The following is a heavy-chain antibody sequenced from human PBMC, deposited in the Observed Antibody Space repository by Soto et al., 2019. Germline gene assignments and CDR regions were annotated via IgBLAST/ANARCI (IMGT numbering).Heavy chain of an antibody. D-gene: IGHD2-15*01. J-gene: IGHJ6*02. Sequence: ASVKVSCKASGYTFTSYAMHWVRQAPGQRLEWMGWINAGNGNTKYSQKFQGRVTITRDTSASTAYMELSSLRSEDTAVYYCARDAYCSGGSCYQYYYYYYGMDVWGQGTTVTAP. CDR1: GYTFTSYA. CDR3: ARDAYCSGGSCYQYYYYYYGMDV. V-gene: IGHV1-3*01. CDR2: INAGNGNT.